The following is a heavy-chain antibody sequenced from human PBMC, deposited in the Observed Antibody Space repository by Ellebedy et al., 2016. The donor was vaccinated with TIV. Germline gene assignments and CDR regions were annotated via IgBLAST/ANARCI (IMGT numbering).Heavy chain of an antibody. CDR3: ARNSMIVVVPFDY. J-gene: IGHJ4*02. CDR1: GASIPSSGYY. Sequence: MPSETPSLTCTVSGASIPSSGYYWGWIRQPPGKGLEWIGSIYYSGSTYYNPSLNSRVTISVDTSKKQFSLKLSSVTAADTAVYYCARNSMIVVVPFDYWGQGTLVTVSS. V-gene: IGHV4-39*01. D-gene: IGHD3-22*01. CDR2: IYYSGST.